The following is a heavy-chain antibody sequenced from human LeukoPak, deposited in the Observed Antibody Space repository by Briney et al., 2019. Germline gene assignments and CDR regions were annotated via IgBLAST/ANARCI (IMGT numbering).Heavy chain of an antibody. J-gene: IGHJ4*02. CDR3: ARTQTGEKVDY. CDR2: INHSGST. Sequence: SETLSLTCAVYGGSFSGYYWSWIRQPPGKGLEWIGEINHSGSTNYNPSLKSRVTISVDTSKNQFSLKLSSVTAADTAVYYCARTQTGEKVDYWGQGTLVTVSS. V-gene: IGHV4-34*01. D-gene: IGHD1-26*01. CDR1: GGSFSGYY.